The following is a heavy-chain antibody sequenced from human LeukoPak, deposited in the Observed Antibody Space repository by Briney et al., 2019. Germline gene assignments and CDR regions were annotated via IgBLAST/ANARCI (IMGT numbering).Heavy chain of an antibody. Sequence: GASVKVSCKASGYTFTSYGISWVRQAPGQGLEWMGWISAYNGNTNYAQKLQGRVTMATDTSTSTAYMELRSLRSDDTAVYYCARGRGVDDTDPYCSSTSCYTGKFDYWVQGTLVTVSS. V-gene: IGHV1-18*01. CDR1: GYTFTSYG. J-gene: IGHJ4*02. CDR2: ISAYNGNT. CDR3: ARGRGVDDTDPYCSSTSCYTGKFDY. D-gene: IGHD2-2*02.